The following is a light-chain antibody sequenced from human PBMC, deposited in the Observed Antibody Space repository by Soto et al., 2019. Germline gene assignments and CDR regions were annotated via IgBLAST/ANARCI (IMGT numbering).Light chain of an antibody. CDR1: QSVSSTS. J-gene: IGKJ1*01. CDR3: RHHANSVWT. Sequence: EIVLTQSPGFLSLSPGERATLSCRASQSVSSTSLAGYQQKPGQAPRLLIYGASTRATGLPDRLSGSGSGTNYNLTISSLEPEDFAVSYWRHHANSVWTFGQGTKVEIK. CDR2: GAS. V-gene: IGKV3-20*01.